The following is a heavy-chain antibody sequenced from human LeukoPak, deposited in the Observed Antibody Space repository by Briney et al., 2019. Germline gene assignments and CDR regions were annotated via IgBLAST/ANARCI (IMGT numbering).Heavy chain of an antibody. CDR1: GGSISSSNW. CDR3: ASGEQLPGGRYFDY. J-gene: IGHJ4*02. CDR2: IYHSEST. D-gene: IGHD6-13*01. V-gene: IGHV4-4*02. Sequence: SETLSLTCAVSGGSISSSNWWSWVRQPPGKGLEWIGEIYHSESTNYNPSLKSRVTISVDKSKNQFSLKLSSVTAADTAVYYCASGEQLPGGRYFDYWGQGTLVTVSS.